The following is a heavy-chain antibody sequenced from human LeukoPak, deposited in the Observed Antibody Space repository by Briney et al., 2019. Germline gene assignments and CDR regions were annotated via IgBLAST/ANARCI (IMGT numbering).Heavy chain of an antibody. Sequence: GGSLRLSCAASGFTFSSYAMSWVRQAPGKGLGWVSAISGSGGSTYYADSVKGRFTISRDNSKNTLYLQMNSLRAEDTAVYYCAKVTTSPKYYYYGMDVWGQGTTVTVSS. J-gene: IGHJ6*02. CDR3: AKVTTSPKYYYYGMDV. D-gene: IGHD1-14*01. V-gene: IGHV3-23*01. CDR2: ISGSGGST. CDR1: GFTFSSYA.